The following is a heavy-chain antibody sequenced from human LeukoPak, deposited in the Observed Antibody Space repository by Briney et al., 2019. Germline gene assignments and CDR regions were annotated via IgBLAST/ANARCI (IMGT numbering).Heavy chain of an antibody. D-gene: IGHD3-22*01. V-gene: IGHV3-48*03. J-gene: IGHJ4*02. CDR1: GFTFSSYE. Sequence: PGGSLRLSCAASGFTFSSYEMNWVRQAPGKGLEWVSYISSSGSTIYYADSVKGRFTISRDNAKNSLYLQMNSLSAEDTAVYYCARVAMIDPYYFDYWGQGTLVTVSS. CDR2: ISSSGSTI. CDR3: ARVAMIDPYYFDY.